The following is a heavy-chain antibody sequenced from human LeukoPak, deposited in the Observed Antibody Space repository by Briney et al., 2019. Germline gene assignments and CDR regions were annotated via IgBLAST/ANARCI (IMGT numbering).Heavy chain of an antibody. CDR3: ARDSSSGLLNFDY. CDR1: GGTFSSYA. Sequence: SVKVSRKPSGGTFSSYAISWVRQAPGQGREWMGRIIPILGIANYAQKFQGRVTITADKSTSTAYMELSSLRSEDTAVYYCARDSSSGLLNFDYWGQGTLVTVSS. D-gene: IGHD3-22*01. V-gene: IGHV1-69*04. CDR2: IIPILGIA. J-gene: IGHJ4*02.